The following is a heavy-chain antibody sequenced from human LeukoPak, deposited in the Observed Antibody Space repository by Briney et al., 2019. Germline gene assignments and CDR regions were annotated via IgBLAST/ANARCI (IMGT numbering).Heavy chain of an antibody. J-gene: IGHJ6*02. D-gene: IGHD6-19*01. Sequence: GGSLRLSCAASGFTFRSFAMIWVRQAPGKGLEWVSGISGSGISTYYADSVKGRFTISRDNSKNMVYPQMNSLRAADTAVYYCAKGRIAVALYYGMDVWGQGTTVTVFS. V-gene: IGHV3-23*01. CDR2: ISGSGIST. CDR1: GFTFRSFA. CDR3: AKGRIAVALYYGMDV.